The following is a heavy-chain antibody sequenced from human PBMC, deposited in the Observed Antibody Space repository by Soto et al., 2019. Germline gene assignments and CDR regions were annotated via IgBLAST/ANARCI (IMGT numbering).Heavy chain of an antibody. J-gene: IGHJ6*02. CDR1: GFTFSSYC. Sequence: GGSLRLSCAASGFTFSSYCRHWVRQAPGKGLEWVAVISYDGSNKYYADSVKGRFTISRDNSKNTLYLQMNSLRAEDTAVYYCAKEMGEGLRYFGLTYYYYGMDVWGQGTTVTVSS. CDR3: AKEMGEGLRYFGLTYYYYGMDV. D-gene: IGHD3-9*01. V-gene: IGHV3-30*18. CDR2: ISYDGSNK.